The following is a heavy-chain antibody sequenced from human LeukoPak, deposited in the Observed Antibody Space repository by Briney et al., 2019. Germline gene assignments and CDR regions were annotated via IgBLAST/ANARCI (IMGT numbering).Heavy chain of an antibody. V-gene: IGHV3-49*03. CDR3: TRVYYDSSGYYYPSYFDY. D-gene: IGHD3-22*01. CDR2: IRSKAYGGTT. CDR1: GFTFGDYA. J-gene: IGHJ4*02. Sequence: GGSLRLSXTASGFTFGDYAMSWFRQAPGKGLEWVGFIRSKAYGGTTEYAASVKGRFTISRDDSKSIAYLQMNSLKTEDTAVYYCTRVYYDSSGYYYPSYFDYWGQGTLVTVSP.